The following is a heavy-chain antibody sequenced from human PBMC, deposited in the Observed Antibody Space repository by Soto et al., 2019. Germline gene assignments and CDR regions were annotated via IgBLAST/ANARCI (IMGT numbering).Heavy chain of an antibody. CDR1: GFTFSSYE. CDR2: ISSSGSII. J-gene: IGHJ6*02. V-gene: IGHV3-48*03. Sequence: PGGSLRLSCAASGFTFSSYEMDWVSQAPGKGLEWVSYISSSGSIIYYADSVKGRFTISRDNAKNSLYLQMNSLRAEDTAVYYCARDQVDIVVVPAPIEPEYYYYGMDVWGQGTTVTVSS. CDR3: ARDQVDIVVVPAPIEPEYYYYGMDV. D-gene: IGHD2-2*03.